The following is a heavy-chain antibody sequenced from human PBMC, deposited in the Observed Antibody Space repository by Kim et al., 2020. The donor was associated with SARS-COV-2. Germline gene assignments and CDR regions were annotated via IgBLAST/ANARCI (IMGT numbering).Heavy chain of an antibody. CDR3: AKVGDSSGWFYYFDY. J-gene: IGHJ4*02. D-gene: IGHD6-19*01. CDR1: GFTFSSYA. CDR2: ISASGDST. Sequence: GGSLRLSCATSGFTFSSYAMNWVRQAPGKGLERVSGISASGDSTYYADSVKGRFTISRDNSKNALYLQMNSLRAEDTAVYYCAKVGDSSGWFYYFDYWGQGTLVTVSS. V-gene: IGHV3-23*01.